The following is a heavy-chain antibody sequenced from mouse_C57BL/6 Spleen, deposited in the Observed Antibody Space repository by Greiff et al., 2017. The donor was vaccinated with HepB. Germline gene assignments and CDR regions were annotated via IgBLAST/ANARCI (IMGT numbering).Heavy chain of an antibody. D-gene: IGHD3-2*02. CDR2: INPSSGYT. CDR3: ARDSSGYVYAMDY. V-gene: IGHV1-7*01. Sequence: VQLQQSGAELAKPGASVKLSCKASGYTFTSYWMHWVKQRPGQGLEWIGYINPSSGYTKYNQKFKDKATLTADKSSSTAYMQMSSLTYEDSALYYCARDSSGYVYAMDYGGQGTSVTVSS. J-gene: IGHJ4*01. CDR1: GYTFTSYW.